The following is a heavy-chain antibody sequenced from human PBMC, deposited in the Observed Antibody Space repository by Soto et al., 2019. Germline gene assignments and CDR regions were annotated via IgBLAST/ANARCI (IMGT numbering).Heavy chain of an antibody. V-gene: IGHV3-23*01. CDR2: MSGVARST. CDR1: GFTFGDYA. CDR3: AKGGGSPMSLYDFDS. D-gene: IGHD1-26*01. J-gene: IGHJ4*02. Sequence: GGSLRLSCEASGFTFGDYAMTWVRQAPGKGLEWVSGMSGVARSTFYADSVRDRFTISRDNSKNTLYLQMDRLTVDDTALYYCAKGGGSPMSLYDFDSWGQGTQVTVSS.